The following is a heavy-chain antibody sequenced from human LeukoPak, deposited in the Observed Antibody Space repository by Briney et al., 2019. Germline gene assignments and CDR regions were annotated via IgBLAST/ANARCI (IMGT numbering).Heavy chain of an antibody. CDR2: IKEDGTET. D-gene: IGHD5-24*01. Sequence: GGSLRLSCAASGFIFSSNWMSWVRLAPGKGLEWVANIKEDGTETYYVDSVKGRFTISRDNAKNSVYLQMNSLRVEDTAVYYCAKEGRSLQTYWGQGTLVTVSS. V-gene: IGHV3-7*03. J-gene: IGHJ4*02. CDR1: GFIFSSNW. CDR3: AKEGRSLQTY.